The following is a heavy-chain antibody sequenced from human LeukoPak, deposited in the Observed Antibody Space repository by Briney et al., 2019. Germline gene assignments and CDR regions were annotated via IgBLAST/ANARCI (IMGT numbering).Heavy chain of an antibody. V-gene: IGHV5-10-1*01. CDR3: ARRNTAMTAYYYYGMDV. CDR1: GXRFPSYR. Sequence: GESLQLSCKGSGXRFPSYRRSGVRQRPGKGLGGMGRIDPSDSYTNYSPSFQGHVTISADKSISTAYLQWSSLKASDTAMYYCARRNTAMTAYYYYGMDVWGQGTTVTVSS. D-gene: IGHD5-18*01. CDR2: IDPSDSYT. J-gene: IGHJ6*02.